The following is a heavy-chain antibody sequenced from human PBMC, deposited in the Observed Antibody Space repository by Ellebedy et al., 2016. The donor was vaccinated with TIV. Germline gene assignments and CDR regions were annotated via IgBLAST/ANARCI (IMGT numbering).Heavy chain of an antibody. Sequence: SETLSLTCTVSGCSISSSSYYWGSIRQPPGQGLEWIGSISYSGSTNYNPSLKSRVTISVDTSKNQFSLKLSSVTAADTAVYYCARDRSSGWYPPYYFDYWGQGTLVTVSS. CDR2: ISYSGST. J-gene: IGHJ4*02. D-gene: IGHD6-19*01. V-gene: IGHV4-39*07. CDR1: GCSISSSSYY. CDR3: ARDRSSGWYPPYYFDY.